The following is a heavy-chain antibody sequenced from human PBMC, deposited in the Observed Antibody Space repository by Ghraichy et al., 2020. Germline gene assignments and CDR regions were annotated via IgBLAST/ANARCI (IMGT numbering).Heavy chain of an antibody. CDR1: GGSISSSNW. V-gene: IGHV4-4*02. Sequence: ESLNISCAVSGGSISSSNWWSWVRQPPRKGLEWIGEIYHSGSTNYNPSLKSRVTISVDKSKNQFSLRLSSLTAADTAVYYCAKKTITMDAFDIWGQGTMVTVSS. D-gene: IGHD1-1*01. CDR3: AKKTITMDAFDI. J-gene: IGHJ3*02. CDR2: IYHSGST.